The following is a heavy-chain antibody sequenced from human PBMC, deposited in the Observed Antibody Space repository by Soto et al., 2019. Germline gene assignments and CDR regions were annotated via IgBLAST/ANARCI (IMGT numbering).Heavy chain of an antibody. CDR1: GYSFTSYW. V-gene: IGHV5-51*01. J-gene: IGHJ6*02. CDR2: IYPGDSDT. CDR3: ARLDSGSYPYYYYYGMDV. Sequence: GESLKISCKGSGYSFTSYWIGWVRQMPGKGLECMGIIYPGDSDTRYSPSFQGQVTISADNSISTAYLQWSSLKASDTAMYYCARLDSGSYPYYYYYGMDVWGQGTTVTVSS. D-gene: IGHD1-26*01.